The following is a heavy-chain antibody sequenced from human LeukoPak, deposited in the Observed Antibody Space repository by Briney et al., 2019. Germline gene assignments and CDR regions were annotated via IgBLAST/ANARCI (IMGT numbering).Heavy chain of an antibody. V-gene: IGHV3-48*02. CDR2: ISSSSNTK. CDR3: ARSGSYSTGPFDY. CDR1: GFTFGTYS. J-gene: IGHJ4*02. D-gene: IGHD1-26*01. Sequence: GGSLRLSCAASGFTFGTYSMNWVRQAPGKGLEWVSYISSSSNTKYYADSVKGRFTISRDNAKNSLYLQMNSLRDEDTAVYYCARSGSYSTGPFDYWGQGTLVTVSS.